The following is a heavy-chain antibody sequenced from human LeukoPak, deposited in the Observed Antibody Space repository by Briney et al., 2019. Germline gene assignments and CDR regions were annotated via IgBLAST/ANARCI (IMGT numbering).Heavy chain of an antibody. CDR1: GFTFSSHA. J-gene: IGHJ4*02. CDR2: MDPTGSQK. Sequence: GGSLRLSCAASGFTFSSHAMSWVRQAPGKGLEWVANMDPTGSQKRYVDSVRGRFTISKDNPGASLYLDMHSLRAEDTAIYYCAIWTSGNYWGQGTLVTVSS. V-gene: IGHV3-7*01. CDR3: AIWTSGNY. D-gene: IGHD1-1*01.